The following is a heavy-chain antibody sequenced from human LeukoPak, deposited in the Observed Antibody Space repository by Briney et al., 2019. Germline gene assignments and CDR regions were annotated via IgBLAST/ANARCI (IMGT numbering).Heavy chain of an antibody. V-gene: IGHV3-9*01. Sequence: GRSLRLSCAASGFTFDDYAMHWVRQAPRKGLEWVSGISWNSGSIGYADSVKGRFTISRDNAKNSLYLQMNSLRAEDTALYYCAKALYGMDVWGQGTTVTVSS. J-gene: IGHJ6*02. CDR2: ISWNSGSI. CDR1: GFTFDDYA. CDR3: AKALYGMDV.